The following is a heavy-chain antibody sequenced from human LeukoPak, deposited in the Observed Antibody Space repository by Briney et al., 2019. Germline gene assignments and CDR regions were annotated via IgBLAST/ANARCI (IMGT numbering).Heavy chain of an antibody. CDR1: GFTFSSSN. J-gene: IGHJ3*02. V-gene: IGHV3-48*02. CDR2: ISGTSTAI. Sequence: NPGGSLRLSCAASGFTFSSSNMHWVRQAPGKGLEWVSFISGTSTAIKYADSVKGRFTISRDIGRKSLYLQMNSLSDEDTAVYYCARGGGGSYSDAFDIWGQGTVVTVSS. D-gene: IGHD2-15*01. CDR3: ARGGGGSYSDAFDI.